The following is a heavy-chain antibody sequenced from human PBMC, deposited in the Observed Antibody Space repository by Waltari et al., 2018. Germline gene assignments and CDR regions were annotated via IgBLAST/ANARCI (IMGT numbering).Heavy chain of an antibody. Sequence: QVQLTEAGPGLGEPSETLFPPRTVLGCSNSHSSFQWGWIRRPPGKGLEWIGNIYYRGSTYYNPSLKSRVTISVDTSKNQFSLKLSSVTAADTAVYYCARIVVPAYYYYYMDVWGKGTTVTISS. CDR3: ARIVVPAYYYYYMDV. J-gene: IGHJ6*03. D-gene: IGHD2-2*01. CDR1: GCSNSHSSFQ. CDR2: IYYRGST. V-gene: IGHV4-39*07.